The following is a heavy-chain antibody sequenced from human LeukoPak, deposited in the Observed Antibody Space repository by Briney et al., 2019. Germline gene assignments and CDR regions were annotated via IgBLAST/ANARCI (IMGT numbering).Heavy chain of an antibody. J-gene: IGHJ4*02. D-gene: IGHD2-15*01. Sequence: SETLSLTCAVYGGSFSGYYWSWIRQPPGKGLEWIGEINHSGSTNYNPSLKSRVTISVDTSKNQFSLKLSSVTAADTAVYYCARGILNYWGQGTPVTVSS. CDR1: GGSFSGYY. CDR3: ARGILNY. CDR2: INHSGST. V-gene: IGHV4-34*01.